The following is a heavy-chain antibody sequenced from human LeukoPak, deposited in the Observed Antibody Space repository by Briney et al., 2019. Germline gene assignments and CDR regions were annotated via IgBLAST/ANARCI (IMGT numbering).Heavy chain of an antibody. J-gene: IGHJ4*02. V-gene: IGHV3-48*02. CDR1: GLTFSSYS. Sequence: GGSLRLSCAASGLTFSSYSMNWVRQAPGKGLAWVSYISGSSSPIYYADSVKGRFTISRDNAKNLLYLQMNSLRDEDTAVYYCARQFDYWGQGTLVTVSS. CDR3: ARQFDY. CDR2: ISGSSSPI.